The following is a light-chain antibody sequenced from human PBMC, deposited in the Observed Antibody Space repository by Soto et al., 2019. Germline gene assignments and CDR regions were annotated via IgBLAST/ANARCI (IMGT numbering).Light chain of an antibody. V-gene: IGLV2-14*01. CDR3: SSYTSSSTYV. J-gene: IGLJ1*01. Sequence: QSALTQPASVSGSPGQSITISCTGTGSDVGGYNYVSWYQQHPGKAPKLLIYDVSKRPSGVSDRFSGSKSGNTASLTISGLQAEDEADYYCSSYTSSSTYVFGTGTKLTVL. CDR2: DVS. CDR1: GSDVGGYNY.